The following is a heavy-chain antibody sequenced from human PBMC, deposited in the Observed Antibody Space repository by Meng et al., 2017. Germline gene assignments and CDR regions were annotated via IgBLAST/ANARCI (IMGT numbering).Heavy chain of an antibody. D-gene: IGHD3-22*01. V-gene: IGHV1-69*06. CDR2: IIPIFGTA. Sequence: QVQLGESGAEVKKPGSSVKVSCKASGGTFSSYAISWVRQAPGQGLEWMGGIIPIFGTANYAQKFQGRVTITADKSTSTAYMELSSLRSEDTAVYYCAVTYYYDSSGYYYNFDYWGQGTLVTVSS. CDR3: AVTYYYDSSGYYYNFDY. J-gene: IGHJ4*02. CDR1: GGTFSSYA.